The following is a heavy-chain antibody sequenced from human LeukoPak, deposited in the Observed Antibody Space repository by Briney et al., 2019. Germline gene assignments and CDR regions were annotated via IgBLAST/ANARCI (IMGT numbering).Heavy chain of an antibody. CDR3: ARALTWTYYDFWSGYKHWFDP. J-gene: IGHJ5*02. V-gene: IGHV1-8*01. Sequence: ASVKVSCKASGYTFTSYDINWVRQATGQGLEWMGWMNPNSGNTGYAQKFQGRVTMTRNTSISTAYMELSSLRSEDTAVYYCARALTWTYYDFWSGYKHWFDPWGQGTLVTVSS. D-gene: IGHD3-3*01. CDR2: MNPNSGNT. CDR1: GYTFTSYD.